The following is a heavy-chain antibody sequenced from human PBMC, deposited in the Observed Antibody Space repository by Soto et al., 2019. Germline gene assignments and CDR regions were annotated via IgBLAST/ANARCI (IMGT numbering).Heavy chain of an antibody. CDR2: ISRAGGS. CDR1: GVSFDGFL. Sequence: QVHLQQWGAGLLEPSETLSLTCAVSGVSFDGFLWTWIRQSPGKGLEWIGEISRAGGSNYIPSLNGRVTISVETYKDQFSLRVRSVTAADTAVYYCARVLRGFGDVDYWGQGIQVTVSS. CDR3: ARVLRGFGDVDY. D-gene: IGHD3-16*01. V-gene: IGHV4-34*01. J-gene: IGHJ4*02.